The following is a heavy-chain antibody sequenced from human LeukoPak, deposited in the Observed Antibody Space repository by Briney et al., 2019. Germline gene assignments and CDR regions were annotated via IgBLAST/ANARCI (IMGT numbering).Heavy chain of an antibody. D-gene: IGHD5-24*01. J-gene: IGHJ4*02. Sequence: ASVKVSCKASGGTFSSYAISWVRQAPGQGLEWMGGIIPIFGTANYAQKFQGRVTITADKSTSTAYMELCSLRSEDTAVYYCARDRRDGYNFDYWGQGTLVTVSS. CDR1: GGTFSSYA. CDR3: ARDRRDGYNFDY. V-gene: IGHV1-69*06. CDR2: IIPIFGTA.